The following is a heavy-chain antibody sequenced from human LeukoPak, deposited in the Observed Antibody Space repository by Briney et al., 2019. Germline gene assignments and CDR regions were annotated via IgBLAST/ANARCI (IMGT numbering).Heavy chain of an antibody. CDR2: TYYRSKWYN. CDR3: ARAVTYLEERIDP. V-gene: IGHV6-1*01. J-gene: IGHJ5*02. CDR1: GDSVSSNSAA. D-gene: IGHD2-2*02. Sequence: SQTLSLTCAISGDSVSSNSAAWNWIRQSPLRGLEWLGRTYYRSKWYNDYAVSVKSRITINPDTSKNQFSLQLNSVTPEDTAVYYCARAVTYLEERIDPWGQGTLVTVSS.